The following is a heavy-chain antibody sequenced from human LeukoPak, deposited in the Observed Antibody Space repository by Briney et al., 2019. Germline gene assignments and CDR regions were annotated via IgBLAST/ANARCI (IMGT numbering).Heavy chain of an antibody. CDR2: ISGSGVST. D-gene: IGHD1-1*01. CDR3: TRQLERRDWFDP. J-gene: IGHJ5*02. V-gene: IGHV3-23*01. Sequence: GRTLRLSCAASGFTFSSYAMSWVRQAPGQGLEWVSTISGSGVSTYYADSVKGRFTISRDDSKNTAYLQMNSLKTEDTAVYYCTRQLERRDWFDPWGQGTLVTVSS. CDR1: GFTFSSYA.